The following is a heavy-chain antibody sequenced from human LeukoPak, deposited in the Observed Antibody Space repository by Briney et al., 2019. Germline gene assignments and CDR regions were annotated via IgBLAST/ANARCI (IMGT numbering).Heavy chain of an antibody. V-gene: IGHV3-7*01. J-gene: IGHJ3*02. D-gene: IGHD1-26*01. CDR3: ADSGSYYVGAFDI. CDR1: GFTFSSYA. Sequence: GSLRLSCAASGFTFSSYAMSWVRQAPGKGLEWVANIKQDGSEKYYVDSVKGRFTISRDNAKNSLYLQMNSLRAEDTAVYYCADSGSYYVGAFDIWGQGTMVTVSS. CDR2: IKQDGSEK.